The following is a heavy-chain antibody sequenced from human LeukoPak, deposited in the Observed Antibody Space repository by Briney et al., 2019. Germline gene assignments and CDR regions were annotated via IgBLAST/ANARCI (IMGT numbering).Heavy chain of an antibody. CDR2: ISSSGSTI. CDR3: ARDLFGVVTPKQLDY. Sequence: TGGSLRLSCAASGFTFSDYYMSWIRQAPGKGLEWVSYISSSGSTIYYADSVKGRFTISRDNAKNSLYLQMNSLRAEDTAVYYCARDLFGVVTPKQLDYWGQGTLVTVSS. CDR1: GFTFSDYY. D-gene: IGHD3-3*01. V-gene: IGHV3-11*04. J-gene: IGHJ4*02.